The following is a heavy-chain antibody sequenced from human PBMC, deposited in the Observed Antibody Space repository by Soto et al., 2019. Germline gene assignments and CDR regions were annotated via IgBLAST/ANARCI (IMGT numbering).Heavy chain of an antibody. V-gene: IGHV1-18*01. CDR3: AREANYHDSNGYYYADNPYCFDY. D-gene: IGHD3-22*01. Sequence: ASVKVSCKASGYTFTSYGISWVRQAPGQGLEWMGWISAYNGNTNYAQKLQGRVTMTTDTSTSTAYMELRSLRSDDTDVYYCAREANYHDSNGYYYADNPYCFDYWGKGTLVTVSS. CDR2: ISAYNGNT. J-gene: IGHJ4*02. CDR1: GYTFTSYG.